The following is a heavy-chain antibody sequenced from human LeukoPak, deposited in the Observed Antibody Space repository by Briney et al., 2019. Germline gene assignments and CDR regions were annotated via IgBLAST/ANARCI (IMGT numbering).Heavy chain of an antibody. V-gene: IGHV3-21*01. J-gene: IGHJ4*02. CDR2: ISSSSSYI. CDR1: GFTFSSYS. D-gene: IGHD3-9*01. Sequence: GGSLRLSCAASGFTFSSYSMNWVRQAQGTGLELVSSISSSSSYIYYADSVKGRFTISRDNAKNSLYLQMNSLRAEDTAVYYCAVVPDYDILTGPDPNDYWGQGTLVTVSS. CDR3: AVVPDYDILTGPDPNDY.